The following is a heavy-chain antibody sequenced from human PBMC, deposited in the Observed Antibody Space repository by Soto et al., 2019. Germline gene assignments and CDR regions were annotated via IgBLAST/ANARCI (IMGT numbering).Heavy chain of an antibody. V-gene: IGHV3-33*01. Sequence: QVQLVESGGGVVQPGTSLRLSCTMSGFTFSNHAMHWVRQAPGKGLEWVAQIWYDGNNKYYADSVKGRFTISRDNSRNMVYVQMNCLRVEDTAVYYCARDGQQLAPYALDVWGQGTSVTVSS. CDR1: GFTFSNHA. J-gene: IGHJ6*02. CDR2: IWYDGNNK. CDR3: ARDGQQLAPYALDV. D-gene: IGHD6-13*01.